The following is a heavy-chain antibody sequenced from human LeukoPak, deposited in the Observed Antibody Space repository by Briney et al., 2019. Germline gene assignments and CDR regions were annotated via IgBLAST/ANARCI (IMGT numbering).Heavy chain of an antibody. CDR3: ARVSSSSWWALDY. V-gene: IGHV3-74*01. CDR1: GFTFSSYW. CDR2: INTDGSST. D-gene: IGHD6-13*01. Sequence: GGSLRLSCAASGFTFSSYWMHWVRQAPGKGLVWVSRINTDGSSTSYADSVKGRFTISRDNAKNTLYLQMNSLRAKDTAVYYCARVSSSSWWALDYWGQGTLVTASS. J-gene: IGHJ4*02.